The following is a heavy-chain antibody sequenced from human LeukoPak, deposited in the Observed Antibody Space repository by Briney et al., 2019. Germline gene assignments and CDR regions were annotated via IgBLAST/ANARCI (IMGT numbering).Heavy chain of an antibody. V-gene: IGHV4-34*01. CDR2: INHSGST. CDR3: ARHSSSLD. CDR1: GGSFSGYY. J-gene: IGHJ3*01. D-gene: IGHD6-6*01. Sequence: SETLSLTCAVYGGSFSGYYWSWIRQPLGKGLEWIGEINHSGSTNYNPSLKSRVTISVDTSKNQFSLKLSSVTAADTAVYYCARHSSSLDWGQGTMVTVSS.